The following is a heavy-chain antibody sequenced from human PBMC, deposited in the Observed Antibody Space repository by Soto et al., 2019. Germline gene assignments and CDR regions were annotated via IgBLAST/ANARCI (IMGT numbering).Heavy chain of an antibody. Sequence: ASVKVSCKASGYVFTDYYMCWVRQAPGQGLEWMGWINPNTGATNYAQKFQGRVTMTRDTSISTAYLDLSRLRSDDTAVYYCARDRMNKNIGWFAPWGQGTLVTVSS. CDR3: ARDRMNKNIGWFAP. D-gene: IGHD2-15*01. V-gene: IGHV1-2*02. CDR1: GYVFTDYY. CDR2: INPNTGAT. J-gene: IGHJ5*02.